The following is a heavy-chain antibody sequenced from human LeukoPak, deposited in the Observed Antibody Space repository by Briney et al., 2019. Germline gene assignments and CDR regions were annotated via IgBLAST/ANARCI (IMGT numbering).Heavy chain of an antibody. CDR1: GGSISSYY. J-gene: IGHJ3*02. V-gene: IGHV4-59*08. CDR2: IYYSGST. Sequence: PSETLSLTCTVSGGSISSYYWSWIRQPPGKGLEWIGYIYYSGSTNYNPSLKSRVTISVDTSKNQFSLKLSSVTAADTAVYYCARGHYYDSSGYYPRGTAFDIWGQGTMVTVSS. CDR3: ARGHYYDSSGYYPRGTAFDI. D-gene: IGHD3-22*01.